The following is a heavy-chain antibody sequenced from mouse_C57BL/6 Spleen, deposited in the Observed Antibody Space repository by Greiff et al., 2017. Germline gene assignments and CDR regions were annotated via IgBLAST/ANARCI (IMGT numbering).Heavy chain of an antibody. V-gene: IGHV1-50*01. CDR1: GYTFTSYW. D-gene: IGHD1-3*01. CDR2: IDPSDSYT. Sequence: QVQLQQPGAELVKPGASVKLSCKASGYTFTSYWMQWVKQRPGQGLEWIGEIDPSDSYTNYNQKFKGKATLTVDTSSSTAYMQLSRLTSEDSAVXYCASGAPLDYGGKGTTPTSSS. CDR3: ASGAPLDY. J-gene: IGHJ2*01.